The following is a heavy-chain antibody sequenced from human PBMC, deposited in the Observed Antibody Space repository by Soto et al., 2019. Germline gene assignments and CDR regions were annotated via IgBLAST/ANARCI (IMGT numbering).Heavy chain of an antibody. CDR2: ISDSGSST. D-gene: IGHD1-1*01. Sequence: GGSLRLSCAASEDTFTNYAMNWVRQAPGKGLEWVAVISDSGSSTYYADSVKGRFSISRDDSNNIMYLQMNSLRVEDTAIYYCAKVVYSALLESAGAFDVWGQGTMVTVSS. J-gene: IGHJ3*01. CDR3: AKVVYSALLESAGAFDV. CDR1: EDTFTNYA. V-gene: IGHV3-23*01.